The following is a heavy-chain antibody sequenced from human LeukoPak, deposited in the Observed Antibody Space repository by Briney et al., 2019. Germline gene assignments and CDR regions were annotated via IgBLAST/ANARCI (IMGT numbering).Heavy chain of an antibody. J-gene: IGHJ6*03. CDR2: INHSGST. CDR1: GGSFSGYY. D-gene: IGHD3-3*01. V-gene: IGHV4-34*01. CDR3: ARSAWFRSYYYMDV. Sequence: SETLSLTCAVYGGSFSGYYWSWIRQPPGKGLEWIGEINHSGSTNYNPSLKSRVTISVDTSKNQFSLKLSSVTAADTAVYYCARSAWFRSYYYMDVWGKGTTVAISS.